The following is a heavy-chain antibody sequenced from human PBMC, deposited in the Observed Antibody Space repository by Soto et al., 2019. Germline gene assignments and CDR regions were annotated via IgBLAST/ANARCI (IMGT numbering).Heavy chain of an antibody. CDR1: GFTFSSYG. J-gene: IGHJ4*02. CDR2: IWYDGSNK. Sequence: QVQLAESGGGVVQPGRSLRLSCAASGFTFSSYGMHWVRQAPGKGLEWVAVIWYDGSNKYYADSVKGRFTISRDNSKNTLYLQMNSLRAEDTAVYYCAAGAYYFDYWGQGTLVTVSS. CDR3: AAGAYYFDY. V-gene: IGHV3-33*01. D-gene: IGHD3-10*01.